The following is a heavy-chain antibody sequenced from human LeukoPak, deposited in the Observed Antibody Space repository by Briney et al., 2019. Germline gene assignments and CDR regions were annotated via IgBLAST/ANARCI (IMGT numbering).Heavy chain of an antibody. D-gene: IGHD3-10*01. CDR3: ARLLWFGELHPPTFDY. J-gene: IGHJ4*02. V-gene: IGHV5-51*01. Sequence: GESLKISCKGSGYSFTSYWIGWVRQMPGKGLEWMGIIYPGDSDTRYSPSFQGQVTISADKSISTAYLQWSSLKAPDTAMYYCARLLWFGELHPPTFDYWGQGTLVTVSS. CDR1: GYSFTSYW. CDR2: IYPGDSDT.